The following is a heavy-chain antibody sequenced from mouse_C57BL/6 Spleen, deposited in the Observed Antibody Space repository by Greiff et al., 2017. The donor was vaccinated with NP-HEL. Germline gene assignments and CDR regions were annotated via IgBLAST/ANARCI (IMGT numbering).Heavy chain of an antibody. CDR2: INPSSGYT. J-gene: IGHJ3*01. D-gene: IGHD2-2*01. CDR3: ASRPGYGDAY. V-gene: IGHV1-7*01. CDR1: GYTFTSYW. Sequence: QVQLQQPGAELVKPGASVKLSCKASGYTFTSYWMHWVKQRPGQGLEWIRYINPSSGYTKYNQKFKGKATLTADKSSSTAYMQLSSLTYEDSAVYCCASRPGYGDAYWGKGTLVTVSA.